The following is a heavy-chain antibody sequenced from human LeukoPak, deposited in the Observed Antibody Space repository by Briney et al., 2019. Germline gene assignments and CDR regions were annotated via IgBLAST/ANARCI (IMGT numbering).Heavy chain of an antibody. J-gene: IGHJ6*03. Sequence: PSETLSLTCAVSGASISGSGYYWGWIRQPPGKGLEWIGNIYYSGSTYYNASLQSRVTISIDTSKNQCSLRLSSVTAADTAVYYCARARAYDSSGYYYYYYYMDVWGKGTTVTVSS. CDR3: ARARAYDSSGYYYYYYYMDV. V-gene: IGHV4-39*07. CDR1: GASISGSGYY. D-gene: IGHD3-22*01. CDR2: IYYSGST.